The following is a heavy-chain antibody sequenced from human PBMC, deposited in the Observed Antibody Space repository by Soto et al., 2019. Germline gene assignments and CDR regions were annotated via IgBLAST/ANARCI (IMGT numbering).Heavy chain of an antibody. CDR2: IWYDGSNK. J-gene: IGHJ4*02. V-gene: IGHV3-33*01. D-gene: IGHD6-19*01. CDR1: GFTFSSYG. CDR3: ARDPGLYSSGPGAGYYFDY. Sequence: GGSLRLSCAASGFTFSSYGMHWVRQAPGKGLEWVAVIWYDGSNKYYADSVKGRFTISRDNCKNTLYLQMNSLRVEDTAVYYCARDPGLYSSGPGAGYYFDYWGQGTLVTVSS.